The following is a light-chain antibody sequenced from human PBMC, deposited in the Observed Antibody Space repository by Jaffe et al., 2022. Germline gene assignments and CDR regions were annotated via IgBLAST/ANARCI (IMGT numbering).Light chain of an antibody. V-gene: IGLV2-8*01. CDR1: SSDVGGYNY. Sequence: QSALTQPPSASGSPGQSVTISCTGTSSDVGGYNYVSWYQQHPGKAPKLMIYEVTKRPSGVPDRFSGSKSGNTASLTVSGLQADDEADYYCSSFAGSNNFEWVFGGGTKLTVL. J-gene: IGLJ3*02. CDR2: EVT. CDR3: SSFAGSNNFEWV.